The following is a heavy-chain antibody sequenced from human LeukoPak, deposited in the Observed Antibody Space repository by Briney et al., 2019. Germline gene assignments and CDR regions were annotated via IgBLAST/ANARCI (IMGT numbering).Heavy chain of an antibody. J-gene: IGHJ4*02. D-gene: IGHD3-22*01. CDR1: GGSISSYY. CDR2: IYYSGST. CDR3: ARATYYYDSSGHQKHYFDY. Sequence: SETLSLTCTVSGGSISSYYWGWIRQPPGKGLEWIGSIYYSGSTYYNPSLKSRVTISVDTSKNQFSLKLSSVTAADTAVYYCARATYYYDSSGHQKHYFDYWGQGTLVTVSS. V-gene: IGHV4-39*01.